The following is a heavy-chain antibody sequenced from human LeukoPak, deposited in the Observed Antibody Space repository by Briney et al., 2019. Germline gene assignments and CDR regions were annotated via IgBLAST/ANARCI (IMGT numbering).Heavy chain of an antibody. Sequence: GGSLRLSCAASGFTFSSYAMHWVRQAPGKGLEWVAVISYDGSNKYYADSVKGRFTIPRDNSKNTLYLQMNSLSAEDTAVYYCARDWEFTMIDAGGMLGLRFDPWGQGTLVTVSS. CDR2: ISYDGSNK. J-gene: IGHJ5*02. CDR1: GFTFSSYA. D-gene: IGHD3-22*01. V-gene: IGHV3-30-3*01. CDR3: ARDWEFTMIDAGGMLGLRFDP.